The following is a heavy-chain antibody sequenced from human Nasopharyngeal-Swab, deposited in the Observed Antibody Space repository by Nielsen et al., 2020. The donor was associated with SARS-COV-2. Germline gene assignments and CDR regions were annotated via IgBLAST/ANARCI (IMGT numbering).Heavy chain of an antibody. V-gene: IGHV4-34*01. Sequence: WIRQPPGKGLEWIGEINHSGSTNYSPSLKSRVTISVDTSKNQFSLKLSSVTAADTAVYYCARGHRRTTVTNYWYFDLWGRGTLVTVSS. CDR2: INHSGST. CDR3: ARGHRRTTVTNYWYFDL. J-gene: IGHJ2*01. D-gene: IGHD4-17*01.